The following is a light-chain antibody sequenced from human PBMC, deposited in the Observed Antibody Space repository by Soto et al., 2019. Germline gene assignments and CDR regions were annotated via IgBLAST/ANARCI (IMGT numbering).Light chain of an antibody. CDR3: QQSYSTPLT. CDR2: AAS. J-gene: IGKJ4*01. Sequence: DIQMRQSPSFLSASVGERVTITSRASQNISSYLKWYQQKPWNAPKLLIYAASSLQSGVASRFSGSGSGSDSTLTIGSLLPDDLVTYYIQQSYSTPLTFGGGGRVDI. CDR1: QNISSY. V-gene: IGKV1-39*01.